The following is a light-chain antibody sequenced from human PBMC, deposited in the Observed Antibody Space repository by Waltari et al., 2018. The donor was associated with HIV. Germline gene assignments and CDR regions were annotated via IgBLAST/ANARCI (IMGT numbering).Light chain of an antibody. J-gene: IGLJ1*01. V-gene: IGLV2-14*03. CDR2: DVS. Sequence: QSALTQPASVSGSPGQSITISCTGTSSDVGAYNYVSWYQQHPGKAPKLMIYDVSHRPSGVSDRFSGSKSGNTASLTISGLQAEDEADYSCASYTSNITYVFGTGTKV. CDR3: ASYTSNITYV. CDR1: SSDVGAYNY.